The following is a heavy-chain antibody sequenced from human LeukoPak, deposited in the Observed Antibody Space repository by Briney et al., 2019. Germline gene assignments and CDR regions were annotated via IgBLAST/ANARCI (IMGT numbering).Heavy chain of an antibody. CDR2: IYYTGST. D-gene: IGHD3-10*02. CDR3: ARAPTFGYWFDP. CDR1: GGSVSDYY. V-gene: IGHV4-59*02. Sequence: SETLSPTCTVSGGSVSDYYWSWIRQSPGKGLEWIGYIYYTGSTSYNPSLKSRVTMSVDTSKNLFSLKLNSVTAADTAVYYCARAPTFGYWFDPWGQGTLVTVSS. J-gene: IGHJ5*02.